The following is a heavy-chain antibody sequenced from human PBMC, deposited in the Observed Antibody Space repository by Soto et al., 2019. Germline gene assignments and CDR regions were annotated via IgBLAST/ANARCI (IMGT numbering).Heavy chain of an antibody. Sequence: SETLSLTCTVSGGPISSNYWTWIRQPPGKGLEWIGYVYNSGSTNYNPSLKSRVTISEDTSKSQFSLKVNSMTAADTAVYYCARYRREAVAGYTLDSWGQGILVTVSS. J-gene: IGHJ5*02. V-gene: IGHV4-59*01. D-gene: IGHD6-13*01. CDR3: ARYRREAVAGYTLDS. CDR1: GGPISSNY. CDR2: VYNSGST.